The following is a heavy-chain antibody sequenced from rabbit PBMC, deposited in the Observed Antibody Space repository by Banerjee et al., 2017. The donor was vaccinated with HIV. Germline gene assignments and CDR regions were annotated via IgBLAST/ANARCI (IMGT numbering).Heavy chain of an antibody. D-gene: IGHD4-1*01. CDR1: GFDLSSYYY. CDR2: IYAGSRGST. Sequence: QEQLEESGGGLVKPEGSLTLTCKASGFDLSSYYYMCWVRQAPGKGLEWIACIYAGSRGSTIYASWAKGRFTISKTSSTTVTLQMTSLTAADTATYFCVRSSGWGVYFNLWGPGTLVTVS. CDR3: VRSSGWGVYFNL. V-gene: IGHV1S45*01. J-gene: IGHJ4*01.